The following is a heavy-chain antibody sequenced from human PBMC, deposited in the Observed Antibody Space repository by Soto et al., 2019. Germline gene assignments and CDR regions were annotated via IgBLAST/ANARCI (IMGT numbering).Heavy chain of an antibody. CDR2: MNPNSGNT. D-gene: IGHD6-13*01. J-gene: IGHJ3*02. CDR3: AGFYSNSPVDAFDI. Sequence: ASVKVSCKASGYTFTSYDINWVRQATGQGLEWMGWMNPNSGNTGYAQKFQGRVTMTRNSSISTAYMELSSLRSEDTAVYYCAGFYSNSPVDAFDIWGEGTMVTVSS. V-gene: IGHV1-8*01. CDR1: GYTFTSYD.